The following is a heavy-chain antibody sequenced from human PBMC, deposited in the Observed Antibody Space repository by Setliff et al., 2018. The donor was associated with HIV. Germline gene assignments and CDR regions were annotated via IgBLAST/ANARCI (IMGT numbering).Heavy chain of an antibody. Sequence: ASVKVSCKASGYTFRDFYMHWVQQAPGKGFEWMGRVDPEDGQTIFAKKFQGRLTMTADTSTRTAYMELRSLRSDDTAVYYCARGAGIAAAGRHLDYWGQGTLVTVSS. CDR1: GYTFRDFY. CDR3: ARGAGIAAAGRHLDY. V-gene: IGHV1-69-2*01. CDR2: VDPEDGQT. D-gene: IGHD6-13*01. J-gene: IGHJ4*02.